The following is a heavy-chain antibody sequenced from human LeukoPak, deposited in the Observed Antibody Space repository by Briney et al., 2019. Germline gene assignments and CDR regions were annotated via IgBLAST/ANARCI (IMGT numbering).Heavy chain of an antibody. CDR2: ISTPSYK. J-gene: IGHJ4*02. CDR1: GFTFSSYT. D-gene: IGHD6-19*01. CDR3: AKDNRRHYTSGPNPDSLH. Sequence: PGGSLRLSCAASGFTFSSYTMNWVRQAPGKGLEWVSSISTPSYKYYSDSLKGRFTISRDNAKNSLYLQMNSLRVEDTAFYYCAKDNRRHYTSGPNPDSLHWGQGALVTVSS. V-gene: IGHV3-21*04.